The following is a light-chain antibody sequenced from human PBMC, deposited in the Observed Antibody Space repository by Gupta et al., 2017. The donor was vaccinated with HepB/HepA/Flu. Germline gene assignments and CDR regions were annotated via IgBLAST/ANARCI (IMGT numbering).Light chain of an antibody. CDR2: QAS. V-gene: IGKV1-5*03. CDR3: QQDNTYPWT. Sequence: DMKMTQSPSTLSASIGDSVTITCRASPSISRWLAWYQQKPGKAPQLLIYQASSLESGVPSRFSGSGSGADFTLTIISLQPDDFGTYYCQQDNTYPWTFGQGTKLEIK. J-gene: IGKJ1*01. CDR1: PSISRW.